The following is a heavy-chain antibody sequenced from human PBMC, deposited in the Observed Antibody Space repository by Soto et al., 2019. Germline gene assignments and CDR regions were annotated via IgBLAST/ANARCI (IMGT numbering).Heavy chain of an antibody. CDR1: GGSISSYY. CDR3: ASQTWGYYDSSGYYEVLDP. D-gene: IGHD3-22*01. V-gene: IGHV4-59*01. Sequence: SETLSLTCTVSGGSISSYYWSWIRQPPGKGLEWIGYIYYSGSTNYNPSLKSRVTISVDTSKNQFSLKLSSVTAADTAVYYCASQTWGYYDSSGYYEVLDPWGQGTLVTVSS. CDR2: IYYSGST. J-gene: IGHJ5*02.